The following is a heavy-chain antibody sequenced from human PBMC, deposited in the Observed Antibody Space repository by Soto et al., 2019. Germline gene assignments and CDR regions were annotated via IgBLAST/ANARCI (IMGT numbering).Heavy chain of an antibody. Sequence: QVQLQQWGAGLWKPSETLSLTCAVYGGSFSGYYWSWIRQPPGKVLEWIGENNHRGSTNYNPSLKSRVTISVDTSKNQFSLKLSSVTAADTAVYYCARGRPVSAGKRYFDYWGQGTLVTVSS. D-gene: IGHD6-13*01. V-gene: IGHV4-34*01. CDR1: GGSFSGYY. CDR2: NNHRGST. J-gene: IGHJ4*02. CDR3: ARGRPVSAGKRYFDY.